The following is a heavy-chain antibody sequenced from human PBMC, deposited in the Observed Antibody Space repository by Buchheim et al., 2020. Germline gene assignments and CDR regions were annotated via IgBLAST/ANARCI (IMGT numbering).Heavy chain of an antibody. CDR1: GFTFSSYA. V-gene: IGHV3-23*01. J-gene: IGHJ6*02. CDR2: ISGSGGST. D-gene: IGHD6-13*01. Sequence: EVQLLESGGGLVQPGGSLRLSCAASGFTFSSYAMSWVRQAPGKGLEWVSAISGSGGSTYYADSVKGRFTITRDNSKNTLYLQMNSLRAEDTAVYYCAKGRVAAGTLVDYYYYGMDVWGQGTT. CDR3: AKGRVAAGTLVDYYYYGMDV.